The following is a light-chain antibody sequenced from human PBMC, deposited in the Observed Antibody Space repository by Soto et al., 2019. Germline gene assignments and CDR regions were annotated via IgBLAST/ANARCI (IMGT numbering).Light chain of an antibody. J-gene: IGKJ5*01. Sequence: EIVMEQSPATLSVSPGERATLSCRASQSVSTNLAWYQQNPGQAPRLLISGASTRATGIPARFSGSGSGTEFTLTISSRQSEDFAVYYCQQYHNWPTFGQGTRMEIK. V-gene: IGKV3-15*01. CDR2: GAS. CDR1: QSVSTN. CDR3: QQYHNWPT.